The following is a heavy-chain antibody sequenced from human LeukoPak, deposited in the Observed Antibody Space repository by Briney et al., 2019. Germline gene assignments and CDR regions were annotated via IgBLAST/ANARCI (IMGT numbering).Heavy chain of an antibody. V-gene: IGHV4-59*12. CDR1: GASLYDYY. D-gene: IGHD5-24*01. CDR3: ASGAADGYNFGFDY. Sequence: SETLSLTSTVSGASLYDYYWSCIRQPPGKALEWIGFIHSSGSANSNPSLTSRVTISIDTSKNQFSLNLRSLTAADTAVYFCASGAADGYNFGFDYWGQGTLAAVSS. J-gene: IGHJ4*02. CDR2: IHSSGSA.